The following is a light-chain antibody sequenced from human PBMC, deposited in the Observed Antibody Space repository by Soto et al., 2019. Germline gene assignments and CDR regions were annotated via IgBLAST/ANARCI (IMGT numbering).Light chain of an antibody. V-gene: IGLV2-14*01. CDR1: SSDVGGFNY. Sequence: QSALTQPASVSGSPGQSITISCTGTSSDVGGFNYVSWYQQHPGKTPKLLIYEVHNRPSGVSNRFSGSKSGNTASLTISGLQAEDEADYYCRSYTSSSSGVFGTGTKVTVL. J-gene: IGLJ1*01. CDR2: EVH. CDR3: RSYTSSSSGV.